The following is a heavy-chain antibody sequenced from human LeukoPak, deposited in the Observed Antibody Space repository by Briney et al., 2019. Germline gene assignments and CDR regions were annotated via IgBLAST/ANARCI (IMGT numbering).Heavy chain of an antibody. D-gene: IGHD6-13*01. CDR3: AKAAVYSNRWTPFDD. V-gene: IGHV3-30*18. Sequence: GGSLRLSCAASGFIFSIYGMHWVRQAPGKGLEWVALMAGDGINIYYADSVKGRSTISRDNSKNTVYLQMNSLRPEDTAVYYCAKAAVYSNRWTPFDDWGQGTLVTVSS. CDR2: MAGDGINI. CDR1: GFIFSIYG. J-gene: IGHJ4*02.